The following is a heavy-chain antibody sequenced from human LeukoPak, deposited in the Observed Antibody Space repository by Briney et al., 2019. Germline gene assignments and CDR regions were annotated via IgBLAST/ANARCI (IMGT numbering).Heavy chain of an antibody. CDR2: VYYSGRT. CDR1: GGSISSSSYY. Sequence: SETLSLTCTVSGGSISSSSYYWGWVRQPPGEGLGWIVSVYYSGRTYYHTSLKSRVTISVYTPKNQFSLKLSSVTPADTAVYYCARHVRGTTRNYYFDYWGQGTLVTVSS. J-gene: IGHJ4*02. V-gene: IGHV4-39*01. CDR3: ARHVRGTTRNYYFDY. D-gene: IGHD1-1*01.